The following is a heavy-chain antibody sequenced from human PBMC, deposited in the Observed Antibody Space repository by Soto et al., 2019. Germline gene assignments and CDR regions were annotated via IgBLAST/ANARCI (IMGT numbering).Heavy chain of an antibody. Sequence: EVQLVESGGGLVQPGGSLRLSCAASGFTFGPSWMPWVRQDPGKGLEWVAKIKPDGSEKDYVVSVKGRFTISRDNTKTSLYLQMNSLRAEDTAVYYCARPYTVAGSSYWCFDLWGRGTLVTVSS. D-gene: IGHD3-16*01. J-gene: IGHJ2*01. CDR2: IKPDGSEK. CDR1: GFTFGPSW. CDR3: ARPYTVAGSSYWCFDL. V-gene: IGHV3-7*01.